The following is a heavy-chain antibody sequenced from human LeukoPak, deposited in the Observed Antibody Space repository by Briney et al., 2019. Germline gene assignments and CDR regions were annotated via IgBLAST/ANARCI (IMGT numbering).Heavy chain of an antibody. CDR1: GGSISSYY. J-gene: IGHJ4*02. D-gene: IGHD1-26*01. V-gene: IGHV4-59*01. CDR2: IYYSGST. Sequence: SETLSLTCTVSGGSISSYYWSWIRQPPGKGLGWIGYIYYSGSTNYNPSLKSRVTISVDTSKNQFSLKLSSVTAADTAVYYCARDPASGSYGRFDYWGQGTLVTVSS. CDR3: ARDPASGSYGRFDY.